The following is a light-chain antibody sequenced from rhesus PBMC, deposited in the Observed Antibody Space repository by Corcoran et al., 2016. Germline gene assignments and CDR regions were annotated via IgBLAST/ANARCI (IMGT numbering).Light chain of an antibody. CDR2: DES. CDR1: QGISSY. J-gene: IGKJ1*01. V-gene: IGKV1-28*02. Sequence: DIQMTQSPSSLSTSVGDTVTITCRASQGISSYLNWFQQKPGKAPKLLIYDESSLESGVPSRFSGSGSGTDFTLTSSSLQPEDFAAYYCLHHKSYPWTFGQGTKVEIK. CDR3: LHHKSYPWT.